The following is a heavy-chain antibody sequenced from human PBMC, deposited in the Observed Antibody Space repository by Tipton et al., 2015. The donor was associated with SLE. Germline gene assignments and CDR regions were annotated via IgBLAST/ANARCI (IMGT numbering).Heavy chain of an antibody. V-gene: IGHV4-59*07. CDR2: IHKSGST. D-gene: IGHD3-22*01. CDR1: GGSISTYY. J-gene: IGHJ3*02. CDR3: ARRHFDTSGYYRGAFDI. Sequence: TLSLTCTVSGGSISTYYWGWIRQFPGKGLEWIGYIHKSGSTHYHPSLRGRVTISVDASKNQFSLELISVTAADTAVYYCARRHFDTSGYYRGAFDIWGQGKMVTVSS.